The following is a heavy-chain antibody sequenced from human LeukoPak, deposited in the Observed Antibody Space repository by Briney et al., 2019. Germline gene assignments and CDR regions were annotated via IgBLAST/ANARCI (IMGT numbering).Heavy chain of an antibody. CDR1: GGSFSGYY. Sequence: PSETLSLTCAVYGGSFSGYYWSWIRQPPGKGLEWIGEINHSGSTNYNPSLKSRVTISVDTSKNQFSLKLSSVTAADTAVYYCARVGPSGYVDYWGQGTLVTVSS. D-gene: IGHD3-3*01. J-gene: IGHJ4*02. V-gene: IGHV4-34*01. CDR3: ARVGPSGYVDY. CDR2: INHSGST.